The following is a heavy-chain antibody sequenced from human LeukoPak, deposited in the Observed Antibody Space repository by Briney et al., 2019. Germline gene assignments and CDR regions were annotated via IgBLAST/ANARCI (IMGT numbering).Heavy chain of an antibody. Sequence: PGGSQTLSCAASGFVVTANYLAWARQAPGKGLEWVSTISNGGDPFYGDSVKGRSTISRDESTNTFSLQLDSLRVEDMGVYYCALLSGGTFDYWGQGTQVTVAS. V-gene: IGHV3-53*01. CDR2: ISNGGDP. CDR3: ALLSGGTFDY. D-gene: IGHD2/OR15-2a*01. J-gene: IGHJ4*02. CDR1: GFVVTANY.